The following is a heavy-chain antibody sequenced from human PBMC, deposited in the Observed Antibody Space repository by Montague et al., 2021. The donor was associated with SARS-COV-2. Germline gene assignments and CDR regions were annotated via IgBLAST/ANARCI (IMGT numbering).Heavy chain of an antibody. CDR1: GGSIRTTSFY. V-gene: IGHV4-39*02. D-gene: IGHD1-14*01. J-gene: IGHJ4*02. CDR2: IYYSGTT. Sequence: SETLSLTCTVFGGSIRTTSFYWGWIRQPPGKGLEWVGSIYYSGTTYYNSSLMSRATISIDTSKNHFSLKLRSVTAADTAIYYCASPGGYFAHWGQGALVTVSS. CDR3: ASPGGYFAH.